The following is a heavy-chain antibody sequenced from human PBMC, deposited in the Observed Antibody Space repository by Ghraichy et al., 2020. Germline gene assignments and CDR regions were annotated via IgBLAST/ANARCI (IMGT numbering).Heavy chain of an antibody. CDR1: GDSVSSNSAA. V-gene: IGHV6-1*01. Sequence: SQTLSLTCAISGDSVSSNSAAWNWIRQSPSRGLEWLGRTYYRSKWYNDYAVSVKSRITINPDTSKNQFSLQLNSVTPEDTAVYYCARGAFGSSRRVTWDAFDIWGQGTMVTVSS. J-gene: IGHJ3*02. D-gene: IGHD6-13*01. CDR2: TYYRSKWYN. CDR3: ARGAFGSSRRVTWDAFDI.